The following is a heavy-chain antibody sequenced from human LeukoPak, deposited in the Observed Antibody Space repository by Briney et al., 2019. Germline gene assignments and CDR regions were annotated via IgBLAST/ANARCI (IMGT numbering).Heavy chain of an antibody. CDR2: ISVYNGHT. D-gene: IGHD3-10*01. CDR3: ARNGSGSYGY. CDR1: GYSFTTYG. V-gene: IGHV1-18*01. J-gene: IGHJ4*02. Sequence: GASVKVSCKASGYSFTTYGITWVRQAPGQGLEWMGWISVYNGHTNYAQKLQGRVTMTTDTSTSTAYMELRSLTSDDTAVYYCARNGSGSYGYWGQGTLVIVSS.